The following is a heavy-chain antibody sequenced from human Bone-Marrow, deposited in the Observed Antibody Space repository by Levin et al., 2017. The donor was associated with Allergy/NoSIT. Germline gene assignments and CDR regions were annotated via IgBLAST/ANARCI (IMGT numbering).Heavy chain of an antibody. J-gene: IGHJ5*02. CDR2: ISSTSTTT. D-gene: IGHD1-20*01. Sequence: GESLKISCEASGFTFSIYSMNWVRQAPGKGLECISSISSTSTTTYYADSVKGRFTISRDNVKNSVYLQMNSLRDEDTAVYYCATEYGISGTTWGQGTLDTVSS. CDR3: ATEYGISGTT. V-gene: IGHV3-48*02. CDR1: GFTFSIYS.